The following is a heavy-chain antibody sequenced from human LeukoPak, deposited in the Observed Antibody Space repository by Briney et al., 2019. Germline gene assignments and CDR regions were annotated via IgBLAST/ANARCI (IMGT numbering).Heavy chain of an antibody. CDR1: GGSFSGYY. Sequence: ETLSLTCAVYGGSFSGYYWSWIRQPPGKGLEWIGEINHSGSTNYNPSLKSRVTISVDTSKNQFSLKLSSVTAADTAVYYCARAPFGSGSYYRECFDHWGQGTLVTVSS. D-gene: IGHD3-10*01. CDR3: ARAPFGSGSYYRECFDH. CDR2: INHSGST. J-gene: IGHJ4*02. V-gene: IGHV4-34*01.